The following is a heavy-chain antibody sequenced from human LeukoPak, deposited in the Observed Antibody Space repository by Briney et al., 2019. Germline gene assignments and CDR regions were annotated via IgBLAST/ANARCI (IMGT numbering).Heavy chain of an antibody. CDR1: GFTFDDYA. V-gene: IGHV3-9*01. CDR2: ISWNSGSI. Sequence: PGGSLRLSCAASGFTFDDYAMHWVRQAPGKGLEWVSGISWNSGSIGYADSVKGRFTISRDNAKNSLYLQMNSLRAEDTAVYYCARAHSPIGWLQNSVFDIWGQGTMVTVSS. J-gene: IGHJ3*02. CDR3: ARAHSPIGWLQNSVFDI. D-gene: IGHD5-24*01.